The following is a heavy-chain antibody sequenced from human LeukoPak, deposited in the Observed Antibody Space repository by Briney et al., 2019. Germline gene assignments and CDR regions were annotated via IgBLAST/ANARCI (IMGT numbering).Heavy chain of an antibody. Sequence: GGSLRLSCAASGFTFSSYWMSWVRQAPGKGLEWVANIKQDGSEKYYVDSVKGRFTISRDNAKNSLYLQMNSLRAEDTAVYYCAATVGGNWFDPWGQGTLVTVSS. J-gene: IGHJ5*02. CDR2: IKQDGSEK. D-gene: IGHD2-15*01. V-gene: IGHV3-7*01. CDR3: AATVGGNWFDP. CDR1: GFTFSSYW.